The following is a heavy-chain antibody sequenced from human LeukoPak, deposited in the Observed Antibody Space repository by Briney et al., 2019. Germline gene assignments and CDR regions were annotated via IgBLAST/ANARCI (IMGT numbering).Heavy chain of an antibody. D-gene: IGHD4-17*01. Sequence: GGSLRLSCTTSKFNFNNYAMNWVRQAPGKGLEWVSSISSGGTYKYYADSVKGRFTISRDNAQNSLYLQMNSLRAEDSSVYYCARPTTVTTISADAFDIWGQGTMVTVSS. CDR2: ISSGGTYK. J-gene: IGHJ3*02. CDR1: KFNFNNYA. CDR3: ARPTTVTTISADAFDI. V-gene: IGHV3-21*01.